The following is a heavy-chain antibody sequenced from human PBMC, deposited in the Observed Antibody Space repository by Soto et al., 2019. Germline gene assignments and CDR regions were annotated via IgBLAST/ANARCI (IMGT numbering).Heavy chain of an antibody. D-gene: IGHD3-16*01. CDR3: AKDLRGLWGRGYYYYYYGMDV. V-gene: IGHV3-30*18. CDR1: GFTFSSYG. Sequence: QVQLVESGGGVVQPGRSLRLSCAASGFTFSSYGMHWVRQAPGKGLEWVAVISYDGSNKYYADSVKGRFTISRDNSKNTLYLQMNSLRAEDTAVYYCAKDLRGLWGRGYYYYYYGMDVWGQGTTVTVSS. J-gene: IGHJ6*02. CDR2: ISYDGSNK.